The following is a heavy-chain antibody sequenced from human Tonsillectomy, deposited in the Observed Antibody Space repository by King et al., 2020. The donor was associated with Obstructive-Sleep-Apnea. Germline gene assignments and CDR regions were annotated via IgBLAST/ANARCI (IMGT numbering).Heavy chain of an antibody. CDR2: TYFSSKRYT. Sequence: VQLQQSGPGLVKPSQTLSLTCAISWAGVSSGSIAWNWIKQSPSRGLEWLGRTYFSSKRYTDYAPSLKSRIIINLDTSKDQYSLQLNSVTPEDTAVYYCARGQHASFDYWGQGTLVTVSS. D-gene: IGHD2-2*01. CDR3: ARGQHASFDY. J-gene: IGHJ4*02. CDR1: WAGVSSGSIA. V-gene: IGHV6-1*01.